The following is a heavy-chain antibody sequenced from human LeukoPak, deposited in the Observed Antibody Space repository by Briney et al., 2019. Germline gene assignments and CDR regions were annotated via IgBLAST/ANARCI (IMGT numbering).Heavy chain of an antibody. J-gene: IGHJ4*02. CDR2: INPNSGGT. V-gene: IGHV1-2*06. Sequence: ASVKVSCKASGYTFTGYYMHWMRQAPGQGLEWMGRINPNSGGTNYAQKFQGRVTMTRDTSISAAYMELTRLRSDDTAVYYCAKEARGENFDYWGQGTLVTVSS. CDR1: GYTFTGYY. D-gene: IGHD3-16*01. CDR3: AKEARGENFDY.